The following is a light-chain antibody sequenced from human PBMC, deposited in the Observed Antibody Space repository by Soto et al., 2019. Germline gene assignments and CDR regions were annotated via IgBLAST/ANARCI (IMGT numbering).Light chain of an antibody. J-gene: IGLJ2*01. Sequence: QSVLTQPPSVSGAPGQRVTISCTGSSSNIGAGYDVHGYQQLPGTAPKLLIYGNSNRPSGVPDRFSGSKSGTSASLAITGLQAEDEADYYCQSYDSSLSGSVFGGGTKLTV. CDR3: QSYDSSLSGSV. V-gene: IGLV1-40*01. CDR2: GNS. CDR1: SSNIGAGYD.